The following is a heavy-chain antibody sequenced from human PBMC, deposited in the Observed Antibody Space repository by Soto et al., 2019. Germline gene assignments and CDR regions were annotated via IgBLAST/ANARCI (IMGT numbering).Heavy chain of an antibody. CDR1: GYTFTSYD. Sequence: ASVKVSCKASGYTFTSYDINWVRQATGQGLGWMGWMNPNSGNTGYAQKFQGRVTMTRNTSISTAYMELSSLRSEDTAVYYCASGASMVRGVIPWFDPWGQGTLVTVSS. CDR3: ASGASMVRGVIPWFDP. D-gene: IGHD3-10*01. J-gene: IGHJ5*02. V-gene: IGHV1-8*01. CDR2: MNPNSGNT.